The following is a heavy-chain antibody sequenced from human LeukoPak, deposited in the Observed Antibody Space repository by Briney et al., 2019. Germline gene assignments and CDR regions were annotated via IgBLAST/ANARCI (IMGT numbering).Heavy chain of an antibody. J-gene: IGHJ4*02. CDR1: GYTFTSYG. D-gene: IGHD3-3*01. V-gene: IGHV1-18*01. CDR3: ARDLGLFWSSSRLFDY. CDR2: ISAYNGNT. Sequence: GAXVKVSCKASGYTFTSYGMSWVRRAPGQGLEWMGWISAYNGNTNYAQKLQGRVTMTTDTSTSTAYMELRSLRSDDTAVYYCARDLGLFWSSSRLFDYWGQGTLVTVSS.